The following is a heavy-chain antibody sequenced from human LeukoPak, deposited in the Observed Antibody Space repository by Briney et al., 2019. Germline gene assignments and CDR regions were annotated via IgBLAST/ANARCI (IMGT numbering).Heavy chain of an antibody. CDR1: GFTFSSYS. J-gene: IGHJ3*02. Sequence: GGSLRLSCAASGFTFSSYSMNWVRQAPGKGLEWVSYISSSSSTIYYADSVKGRFTVSRDNAKNTLYLQTNSLRAEDTAVYYCARAARSLSPNDAFDIWGQGTMVTVSS. D-gene: IGHD6-13*01. V-gene: IGHV3-48*04. CDR2: ISSSSSTI. CDR3: ARAARSLSPNDAFDI.